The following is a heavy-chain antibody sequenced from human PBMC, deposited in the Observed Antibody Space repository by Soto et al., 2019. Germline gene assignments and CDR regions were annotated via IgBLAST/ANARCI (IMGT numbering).Heavy chain of an antibody. CDR2: IIPIFGTA. J-gene: IGHJ5*02. CDR1: GGTFSSYA. D-gene: IGHD3-22*01. Sequence: QVQLVQSGAEVKKPGSSVKVSCKASGGTFSSYAISWVRQAPGQGLEWLGGIIPIFGTANYAQKFQGRVTISADEATSTAYMERSSLRSEDTAVYYCARSFDSSGSKRPNWFDPWGQGTLVTVFS. V-gene: IGHV1-69*01. CDR3: ARSFDSSGSKRPNWFDP.